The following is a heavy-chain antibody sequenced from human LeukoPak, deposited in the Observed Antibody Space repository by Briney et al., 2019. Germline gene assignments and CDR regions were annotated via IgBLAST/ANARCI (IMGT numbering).Heavy chain of an antibody. CDR2: IYRDDDK. J-gene: IGHJ4*02. CDR1: GFSLSTSGVG. Sequence: SGPTLVNPTQTLTLTCTFSGFSLSTSGVGVGWIRQPPGKALEWLALIYRDDDKRHNPFLKSRLTIPKDTSKNQVVLTMTDMDPVDTATYYCAHRRSGYNFNDGDFDYWGQGALVTVSS. V-gene: IGHV2-5*02. CDR3: AHRRSGYNFNDGDFDY. D-gene: IGHD3-22*01.